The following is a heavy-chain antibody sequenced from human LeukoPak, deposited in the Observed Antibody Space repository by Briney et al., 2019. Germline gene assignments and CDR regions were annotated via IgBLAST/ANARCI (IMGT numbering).Heavy chain of an antibody. D-gene: IGHD4-23*01. Sequence: GGSLRLSCAASGFTFSSYAMSWVRQAPGKGLEWVSTISGGGGGIYYADSVKGRFTISRDNSKNTLFLQINSLRAEDTAVYYCAKDKTGNSYNWFDPWGQGTLVTVSS. CDR2: ISGGGGGI. CDR3: AKDKTGNSYNWFDP. J-gene: IGHJ5*02. CDR1: GFTFSSYA. V-gene: IGHV3-23*01.